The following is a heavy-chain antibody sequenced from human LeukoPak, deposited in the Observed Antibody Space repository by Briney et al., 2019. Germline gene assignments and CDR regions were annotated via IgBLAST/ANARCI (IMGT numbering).Heavy chain of an antibody. V-gene: IGHV4-39*01. Sequence: SETLSLTCAVYGGSFSSYYWGWIRQPPGKGLEWIGSIYYSGSTYYNPSLKSRVTISVDTSKNQFSLKLSSVTAADTAVYYCARRSQGPDYWGQGTLVTVSS. D-gene: IGHD3-10*01. CDR3: ARRSQGPDY. CDR2: IYYSGST. CDR1: GGSFSSYY. J-gene: IGHJ4*02.